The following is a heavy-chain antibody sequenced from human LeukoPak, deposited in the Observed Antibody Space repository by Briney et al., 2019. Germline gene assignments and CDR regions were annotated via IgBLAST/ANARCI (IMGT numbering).Heavy chain of an antibody. CDR3: ARDVGDHDAFDI. V-gene: IGHV1-69*04. CDR2: IIPILGIA. J-gene: IGHJ3*02. Sequence: GASVKVSCKASGGTFSSYAISWVRQAPGQGLEWMGRIIPILGIANYAQKSQGRVTITADKSTSTAYMELSSLRSEDTAVYYCARDVGDHDAFDIWGQGTMVTVSS. CDR1: GGTFSSYA.